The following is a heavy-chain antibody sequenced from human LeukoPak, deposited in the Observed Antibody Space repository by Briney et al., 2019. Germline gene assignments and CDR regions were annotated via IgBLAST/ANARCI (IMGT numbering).Heavy chain of an antibody. CDR3: ARSTYFGDY. Sequence: GGSLRLSCAASGFTFSTYGMHWVRQAPGKGLEWVAVISYDGSIKSYADSVRGRFTISRDNSKNMLYLQMNSLRAEDTAVFYCARSTYFGDYWGQGILVTVSS. CDR1: GFTFSTYG. J-gene: IGHJ4*02. CDR2: ISYDGSIK. D-gene: IGHD2/OR15-2a*01. V-gene: IGHV3-30*03.